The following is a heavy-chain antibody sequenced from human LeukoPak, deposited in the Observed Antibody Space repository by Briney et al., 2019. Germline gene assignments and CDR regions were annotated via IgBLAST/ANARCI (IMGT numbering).Heavy chain of an antibody. CDR1: GYTFTGYY. J-gene: IGHJ5*02. CDR3: ARGQVLRFLEWLLFGWFDP. Sequence: PLASVKVSCKASGYTFTGYYMHWVRQAPGQGLEWMGWINPNSGGTNYAQKFQGRATMTRDTSISTAYMELSRLRSDDTAVYYCARGQVLRFLEWLLFGWFDPWGQGTLVTVSS. D-gene: IGHD3-3*01. CDR2: INPNSGGT. V-gene: IGHV1-2*02.